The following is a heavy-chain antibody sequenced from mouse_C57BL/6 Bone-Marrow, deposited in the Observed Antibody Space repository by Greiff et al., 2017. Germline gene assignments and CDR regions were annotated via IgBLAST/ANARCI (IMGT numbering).Heavy chain of an antibody. D-gene: IGHD1-1*01. CDR2: INPNNGGT. V-gene: IGHV1-18*01. CDR1: GYTFTDYN. CDR3: ARRSIYYYGSSVFAY. J-gene: IGHJ3*01. Sequence: VQLKQSGPELVKPGASVKIPCKASGYTFTDYNMDWVKQSHGKSLEWIGDINPNNGGTIYNQKFKGKATLTVDKSSSTAYMELRSLTSEDTAVYYCARRSIYYYGSSVFAYWGQGTLVTVSA.